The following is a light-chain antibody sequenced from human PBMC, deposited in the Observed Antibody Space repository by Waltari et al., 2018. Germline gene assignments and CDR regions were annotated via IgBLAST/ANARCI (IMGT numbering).Light chain of an antibody. Sequence: DIQMTQSPTSLSASVGDRVTITCRASQAISNYLAWFQQRPGKVPKSLIYAASTLQSGVPSGFSGSGSDTDFTLTISSLQPEDFATYYCQQYNNYPYTFGQGTKLEIK. J-gene: IGKJ2*01. V-gene: IGKV1-16*01. CDR1: QAISNY. CDR2: AAS. CDR3: QQYNNYPYT.